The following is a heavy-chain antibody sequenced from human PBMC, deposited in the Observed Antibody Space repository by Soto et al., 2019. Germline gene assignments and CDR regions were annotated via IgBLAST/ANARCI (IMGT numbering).Heavy chain of an antibody. CDR2: IYWDDDK. J-gene: IGHJ4*02. V-gene: IGHV2-5*02. D-gene: IGHD3-3*01. CDR1: GFSPTTSGVG. CDR3: AHRVLRTVFGLVTTTAIYFDF. Sequence: VSGPTLVNPRQTLTLTCTFSGFSPTTSGVGVGWIPQSPGKAPEGLALIYWDDDKRYSPSLKSRLTITKDTSKNQVVLTMADLDPADTATYYCAHRVLRTVFGLVTTTAIYFDFWGQGTPVTVSS.